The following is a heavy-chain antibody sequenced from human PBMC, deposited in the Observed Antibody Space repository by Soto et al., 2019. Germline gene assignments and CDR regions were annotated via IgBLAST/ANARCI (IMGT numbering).Heavy chain of an antibody. CDR1: GFTFSSYA. Sequence: QVQLVESGGGVVQPGRSLRLSCAASGFTFSSYAMHWVRQAPGTGLEWVAVISYDGRDKYYPDSVKGRFTSSRDNSKNTLYLQMNSLRAEDTAVYYCARSAGGSYPQYDYWGQGTLVTVSS. D-gene: IGHD1-26*01. CDR2: ISYDGRDK. CDR3: ARSAGGSYPQYDY. J-gene: IGHJ4*02. V-gene: IGHV3-30*04.